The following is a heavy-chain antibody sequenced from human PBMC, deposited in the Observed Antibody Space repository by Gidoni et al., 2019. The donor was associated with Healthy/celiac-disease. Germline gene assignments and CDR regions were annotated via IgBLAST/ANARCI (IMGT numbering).Heavy chain of an antibody. D-gene: IGHD3-22*01. V-gene: IGHV4-39*01. CDR3: ARQWLRGWFDP. J-gene: IGHJ5*02. CDR1: GGSISSSSYY. Sequence: QLQLQESGPGLVKPSETLSLTCTVSGGSISSSSYYWGWIRQPPGKGLEWIGSIYYSGSTYYNPPLKSRVTISVDTSKNQFSLKLSSVTAADTAVYYCARQWLRGWFDPWGQGTLVTVSS. CDR2: IYYSGST.